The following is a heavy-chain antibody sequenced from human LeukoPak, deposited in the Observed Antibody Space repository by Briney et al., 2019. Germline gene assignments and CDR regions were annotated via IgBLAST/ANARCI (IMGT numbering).Heavy chain of an antibody. CDR3: ARPDPSYSSSWFAFDI. V-gene: IGHV1-2*02. J-gene: IGHJ3*02. Sequence: GASVKVSCKASGYTFTGYYMHWVRQAPGQGLEWMGWINPNSGGTNYAQKFQGRVTMTRDTSISTAYMELSRLRSDDTAVYYCARPDPSYSSSWFAFDIWGQGTMVTVSS. CDR2: INPNSGGT. CDR1: GYTFTGYY. D-gene: IGHD6-13*01.